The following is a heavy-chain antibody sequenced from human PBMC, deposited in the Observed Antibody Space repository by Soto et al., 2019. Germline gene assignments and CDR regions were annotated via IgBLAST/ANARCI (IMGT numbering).Heavy chain of an antibody. D-gene: IGHD3-22*01. J-gene: IGHJ4*02. CDR3: AKTESSSALGFLGF. V-gene: IGHV3-23*01. CDR2: IRGSGDTT. Sequence: PGGSLRLSCAASGFTFSSYGMSWVRQAPGKGLEWVSAIRGSGDTTYYVDSVKGRFTISRDNSKNTLYLRMSSLRAEDTAVYYCAKTESSSALGFLGFWGQGTMVTVSS. CDR1: GFTFSSYG.